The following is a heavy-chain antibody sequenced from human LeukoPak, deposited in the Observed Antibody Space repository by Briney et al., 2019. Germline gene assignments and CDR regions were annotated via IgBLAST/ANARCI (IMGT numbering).Heavy chain of an antibody. J-gene: IGHJ3*02. Sequence: GASVKVSCKASGYTSTGYYMHWVRQAPGQGLEWMGWINPNSGGTNYAQKFQGRVTMTRDTSICTAYMELSRLGSDDTALYYCAREHSSGYYFDAFDIWGQGTMVTVSS. CDR2: INPNSGGT. CDR1: GYTSTGYY. CDR3: AREHSSGYYFDAFDI. D-gene: IGHD3-22*01. V-gene: IGHV1-2*02.